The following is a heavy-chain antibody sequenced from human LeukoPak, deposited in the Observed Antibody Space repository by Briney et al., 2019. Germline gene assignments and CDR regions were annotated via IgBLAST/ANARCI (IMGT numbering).Heavy chain of an antibody. V-gene: IGHV3-30*02. Sequence: TGGSLRLSCAASGFTFSSYGMHWVRQAPGKGLEWVAFIRYDGSNKYYADPVKGRFTISRDNAKNSLYLQMNSLRAEDTAVYYCARAAGRYWGQGTLVTVSS. D-gene: IGHD1-14*01. CDR1: GFTFSSYG. CDR3: ARAAGRY. J-gene: IGHJ4*02. CDR2: IRYDGSNK.